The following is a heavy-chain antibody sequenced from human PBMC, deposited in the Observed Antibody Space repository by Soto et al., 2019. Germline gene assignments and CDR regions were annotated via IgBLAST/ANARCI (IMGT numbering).Heavy chain of an antibody. CDR1: GYTFTSYA. Sequence: ASGKVSCKASGYTFTSYAIHWVRQAPGQRLEWMGWINTANGNTKYSQNFQGRVTITRDTSASTAYMELSSLRSEDTAVYYCAREGSPGYSYLDYWGQGTLVTVSS. CDR3: AREGSPGYSYLDY. CDR2: INTANGNT. D-gene: IGHD3-9*01. V-gene: IGHV1-3*04. J-gene: IGHJ4*02.